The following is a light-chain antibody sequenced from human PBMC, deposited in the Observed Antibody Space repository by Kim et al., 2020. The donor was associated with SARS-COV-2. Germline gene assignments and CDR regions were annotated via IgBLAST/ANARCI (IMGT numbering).Light chain of an antibody. Sequence: LTQPASVSGSPGQSITISCTGTSSDVGAYNYVSWYQQHPGEAPKVMIYDVSKRPSGVSDRFSASKSGNTASLTISGLQAEDEADYYCSSYTSSTTWVFGGGTQLTVL. CDR3: SSYTSSTTWV. J-gene: IGLJ3*02. CDR2: DVS. CDR1: SSDVGAYNY. V-gene: IGLV2-14*03.